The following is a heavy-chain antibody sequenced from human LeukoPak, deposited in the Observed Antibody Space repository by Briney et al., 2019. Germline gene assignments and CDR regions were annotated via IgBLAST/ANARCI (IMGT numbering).Heavy chain of an antibody. V-gene: IGHV3-21*01. CDR3: ARDGGGSPALDFDY. Sequence: PGGSLRLSCAASGFTFSSYSMNWVRQAPGKGLEWVSSISSSSSYIYYADSVKGRFTISRDNAKNSLYLQMNSLRAEDTAVYYCARDGGGSPALDFDYWGQGTLVTVSS. J-gene: IGHJ4*02. D-gene: IGHD3-16*01. CDR1: GFTFSSYS. CDR2: ISSSSSYI.